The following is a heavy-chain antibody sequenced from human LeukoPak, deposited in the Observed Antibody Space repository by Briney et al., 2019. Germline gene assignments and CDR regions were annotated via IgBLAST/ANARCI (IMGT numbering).Heavy chain of an antibody. V-gene: IGHV3-48*01. D-gene: IGHD5-18*01. CDR3: ARERGYSSSAFDI. CDR1: GFTFSNYG. J-gene: IGHJ3*02. Sequence: PGGSLRLSCAASGFTFSNYGMNWVRQAPGKGLEWVSYISFGSSTIYYADSVKGRFTISRDNAKNSLYLQMNSLRAEDTAVYYCARERGYSSSAFDIWGQGTMVTVSS. CDR2: ISFGSSTI.